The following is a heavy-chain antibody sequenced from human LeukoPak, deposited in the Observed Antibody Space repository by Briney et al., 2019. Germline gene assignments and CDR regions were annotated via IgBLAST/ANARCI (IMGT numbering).Heavy chain of an antibody. D-gene: IGHD4-17*01. V-gene: IGHV4-4*07. J-gene: IGHJ6*03. CDR3: ARVDYGDYYYYYYMDV. Sequence: SETLSPTCTVSGGSISSYYWSWIRQPAGKGLEWIGRIYTSGSTNYNPSLKSRVTMSVDTSKNQFSLKLSSVTAADTAVYYCARVDYGDYYYYYYMDVWGKGTTVTVSS. CDR2: IYTSGST. CDR1: GGSISSYY.